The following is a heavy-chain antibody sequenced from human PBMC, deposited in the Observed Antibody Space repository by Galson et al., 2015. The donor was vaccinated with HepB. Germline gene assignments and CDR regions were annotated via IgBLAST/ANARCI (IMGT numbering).Heavy chain of an antibody. CDR3: AHSYGYGDYSDYYYYYMDV. D-gene: IGHD4-17*01. V-gene: IGHV2-5*02. CDR2: IYWDDDK. J-gene: IGHJ6*03. Sequence: PALVKPTQTLTLTCTFSGFSLSTSGVGVGWIRQPPGKALEWLALIYWDDDKRYSPSLKSRLTITKDTSKNQVVLTMTNMDPVDTATYYCAHSYGYGDYSDYYYYYMDVWGKGTTVTVSS. CDR1: GFSLSTSGVG.